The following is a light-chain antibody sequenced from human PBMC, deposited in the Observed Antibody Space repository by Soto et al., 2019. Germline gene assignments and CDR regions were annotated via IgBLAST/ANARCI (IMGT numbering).Light chain of an antibody. CDR3: QASYNSLSGYV. J-gene: IGLJ1*01. V-gene: IGLV1-40*01. CDR2: DNS. CDR1: SSNVGADFD. Sequence: QSVLTQPPSVSGSPGQWVTISCSGSSSNVGADFDVHWYRQDPGTAPKLLIYDNSNRPSGVPYRFSASKSGTSASLAITGRLAEEEADYYYQASYNSLSGYVFGTGTKLTVL.